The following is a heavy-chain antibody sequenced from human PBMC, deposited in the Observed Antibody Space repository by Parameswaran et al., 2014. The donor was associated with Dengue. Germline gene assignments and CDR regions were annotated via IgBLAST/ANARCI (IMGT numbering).Heavy chain of an antibody. V-gene: IGHV3-11*05. CDR3: ARDATI. J-gene: IGHJ3*02. CDR2: ISSSSSYT. Sequence: WIRQPPGKGLEWVSYISSSSSYTNYADSVKGRFTISRDNAKNSPYLQMNSLRAEDTAVYYCARDATIWGQGTMVTVSS.